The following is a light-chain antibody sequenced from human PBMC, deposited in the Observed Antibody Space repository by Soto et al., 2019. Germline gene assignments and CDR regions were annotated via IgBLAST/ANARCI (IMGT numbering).Light chain of an antibody. CDR2: AAS. CDR1: QSISNH. J-gene: IGKJ1*01. Sequence: DIQMTQSPSTLSATAGDRVIITCRASQSISNHLNWYQQKPGKAPKLLIFAASSLQSGVPSRFSGSRSGPDFTLTISSLQPEDFATYYCQQSYSSPPTFGQGTKVDNK. CDR3: QQSYSSPPT. V-gene: IGKV1-39*01.